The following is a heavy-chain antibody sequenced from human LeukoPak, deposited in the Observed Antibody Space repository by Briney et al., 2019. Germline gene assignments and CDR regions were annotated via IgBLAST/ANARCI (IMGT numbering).Heavy chain of an antibody. Sequence: GGSLRLSCAASGFTFSGYSMNWVRQAPGKGLEWVSSISSSSSYIYYADSVKGRFTISRDNAKNSLYLQMNSLKAEDTAVYYCARGVVRYFDYWGQGALVTVSS. D-gene: IGHD3-9*01. V-gene: IGHV3-21*01. J-gene: IGHJ4*02. CDR2: ISSSSSYI. CDR3: ARGVVRYFDY. CDR1: GFTFSGYS.